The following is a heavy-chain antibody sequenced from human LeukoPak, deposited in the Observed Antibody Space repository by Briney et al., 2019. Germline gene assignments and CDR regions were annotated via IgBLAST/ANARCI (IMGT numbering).Heavy chain of an antibody. CDR2: ISYEGSNK. CDR1: GFTFSSYG. CDR3: AKEGSLFHTLRWFDP. J-gene: IGHJ5*02. V-gene: IGHV3-30*18. D-gene: IGHD2-15*01. Sequence: GGSLRLSCAASGFTFSSYGMHWVRQAPGKGLEWVAVISYEGSNKYYADAVKRRFTISRDNSKNLLYLQMNSLRAEDTAVYYCAKEGSLFHTLRWFDPWGQGTLVTVSS.